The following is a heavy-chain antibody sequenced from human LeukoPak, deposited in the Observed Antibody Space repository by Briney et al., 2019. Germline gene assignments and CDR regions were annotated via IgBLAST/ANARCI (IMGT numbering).Heavy chain of an antibody. V-gene: IGHV4-34*01. D-gene: IGHD2-15*01. CDR1: GGSISSYY. CDR3: ARKRRTVVVVAATRIYYYMDV. CDR2: INHSGST. J-gene: IGHJ6*03. Sequence: SETLSLTCTVSGGSISSYYWSWIRQPPGKGLEWIGEINHSGSTNYNPSLKSRVTISVDTSKNQFSLKLSSVTAADTAVYYCARKRRTVVVVAATRIYYYMDVWGKGTTVTVSS.